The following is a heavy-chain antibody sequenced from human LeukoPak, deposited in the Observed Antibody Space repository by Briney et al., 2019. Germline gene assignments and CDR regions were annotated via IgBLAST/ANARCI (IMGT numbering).Heavy chain of an antibody. Sequence: GESLKISCKGSGYSFTSYWIGWVRQMPGKGLELMGIIYPGGSDTRYSPSFQGQVTISADKSISTAYLQWSSLKAWDAAMYYCARRPYIRDYDYYFDHWGQGTLVTVSS. V-gene: IGHV5-51*01. CDR3: ARRPYIRDYDYYFDH. D-gene: IGHD5-12*01. CDR2: IYPGGSDT. J-gene: IGHJ4*02. CDR1: GYSFTSYW.